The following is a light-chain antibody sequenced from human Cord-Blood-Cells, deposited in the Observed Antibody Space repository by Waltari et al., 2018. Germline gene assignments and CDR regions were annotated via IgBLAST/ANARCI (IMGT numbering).Light chain of an antibody. CDR2: LGS. CDR1: QSLLHSNGYNY. J-gene: IGKJ2*01. Sequence: DIVMTQSPLSLPVTPGESASISCRSIQSLLHSNGYNYLDWYLQKPGQSLQLRSYLGSKRASGFPDRFSGSGSGTDFTLKISRGEAEDVGVYYCMQALQTPYTFGQGTKLEIK. CDR3: MQALQTPYT. V-gene: IGKV2-28*01.